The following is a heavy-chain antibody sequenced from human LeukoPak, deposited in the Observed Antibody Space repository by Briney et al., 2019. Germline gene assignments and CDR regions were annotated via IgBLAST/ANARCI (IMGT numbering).Heavy chain of an antibody. D-gene: IGHD2-2*02. CDR3: ARDGYCSSTSCYTPSYYYYMDV. Sequence: ASVKVSCKASGYTFTSYYMHWVRQAPGQGLEWMGIINPSGGSTSYAQKFQGRVTMTRDTSTSTVYMELSSLRSEDTAVYYCARDGYCSSTSCYTPSYYYYMDVWGKGTTVTVSS. CDR2: INPSGGST. J-gene: IGHJ6*03. CDR1: GYTFTSYY. V-gene: IGHV1-46*01.